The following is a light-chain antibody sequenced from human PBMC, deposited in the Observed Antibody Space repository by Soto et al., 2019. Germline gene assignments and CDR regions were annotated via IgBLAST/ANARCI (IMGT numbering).Light chain of an antibody. J-gene: IGKJ1*01. CDR2: TAS. CDR1: QSIGVW. CDR3: QQYKDYSWT. Sequence: IQMTQSPSTLSASVGDRVAITCRASQSIGVWLAWYQQKPGKAPRFLIYTASTLESGVPSTFSGSGSGTEFTLTISSLQPDDFATDYCQQYKDYSWTFGQGTKVEF. V-gene: IGKV1-5*03.